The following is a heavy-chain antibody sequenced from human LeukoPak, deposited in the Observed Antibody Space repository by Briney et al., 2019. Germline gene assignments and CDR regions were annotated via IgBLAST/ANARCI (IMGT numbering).Heavy chain of an antibody. CDR1: GFTFSSYT. Sequence: GGSLRLSCAASGFTFSSYTMNWVRQAPGKGLEWVSSIPDNGAYSHHADSVKGRFTISRDNARNSLYLDMHNLGAEDTAVYYCVRGDSRDYWGQGTLVTVPS. V-gene: IGHV3-21*01. J-gene: IGHJ4*02. CDR3: VRGDSRDY. D-gene: IGHD6-13*01. CDR2: IPDNGAYS.